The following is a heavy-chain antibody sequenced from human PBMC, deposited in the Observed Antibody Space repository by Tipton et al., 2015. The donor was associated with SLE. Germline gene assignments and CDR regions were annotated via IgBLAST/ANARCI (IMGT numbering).Heavy chain of an antibody. CDR2: LSYNGSS. CDR1: SYY. Sequence: SYYWSWIRQSPGKGLEWIGYLSYNGSSIYNPSLKSRVIISADTSKNHLSLKVTSVTAADTAVYFCARGSTILWLWGQGALVIVSS. J-gene: IGHJ4*02. V-gene: IGHV4-61*03. D-gene: IGHD2-21*01. CDR3: ARGSTILWL.